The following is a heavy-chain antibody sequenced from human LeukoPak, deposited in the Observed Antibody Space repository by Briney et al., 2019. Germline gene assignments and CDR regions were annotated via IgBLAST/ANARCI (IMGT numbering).Heavy chain of an antibody. CDR2: ISGSGGST. V-gene: IGHV3-23*01. Sequence: QTGGSLRLSCAASGFTFSSYATSWVRQAPGKGLEWVSAISGSGGSTYYADSVKGRFTISRDNSKNTLYLQMNSLRAEDAAVYFCAKAPVTSCRGAYCYPFDSWGQGTLVTVSS. CDR1: GFTFSSYA. CDR3: AKAPVTSCRGAYCYPFDS. J-gene: IGHJ4*02. D-gene: IGHD2-21*01.